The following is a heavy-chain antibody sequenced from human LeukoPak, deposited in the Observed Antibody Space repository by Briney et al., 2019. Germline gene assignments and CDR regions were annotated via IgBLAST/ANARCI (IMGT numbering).Heavy chain of an antibody. Sequence: WVRHAPGKGLEWIGSIYYSGSTYYNPSLKSRVTISVDTPKNQFSLKLSSVTAADTAVYYCARDFIRKFDYWGQGTLVTVSS. CDR2: IYYSGST. J-gene: IGHJ4*02. D-gene: IGHD3-16*01. CDR3: ARDFIRKFDY. V-gene: IGHV4-39*07.